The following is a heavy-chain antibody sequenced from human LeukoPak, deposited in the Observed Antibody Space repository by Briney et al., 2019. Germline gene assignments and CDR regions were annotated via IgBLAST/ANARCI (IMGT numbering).Heavy chain of an antibody. CDR3: AKDSRRVYYDSSGYQD. CDR2: ISGSGGST. V-gene: IGHV3-23*01. D-gene: IGHD3-22*01. CDR1: GFTFSSYA. J-gene: IGHJ4*02. Sequence: GRSLRLSCAASGFTFSSYAMSWVRQAPGKGLEWVSAISGSGGSTYYADSVKGRFTISRDNSKNTLYLQMNSLRAEDTAVYYCAKDSRRVYYDSSGYQDWGQGTLVTVSS.